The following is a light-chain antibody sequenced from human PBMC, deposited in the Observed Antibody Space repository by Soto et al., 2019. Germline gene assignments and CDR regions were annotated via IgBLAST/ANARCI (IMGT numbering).Light chain of an antibody. Sequence: AIRMTQSPSSLSASTGDRVTITCRASQGISSYLAWYQQKPGKAPKLLIYAASTLQSGVPSRFSGSGSGTDFTLTISCLQSEGFATYYCQQYYSYPHTFGQGTKVDIK. CDR2: AAS. CDR1: QGISSY. V-gene: IGKV1-8*01. CDR3: QQYYSYPHT. J-gene: IGKJ2*01.